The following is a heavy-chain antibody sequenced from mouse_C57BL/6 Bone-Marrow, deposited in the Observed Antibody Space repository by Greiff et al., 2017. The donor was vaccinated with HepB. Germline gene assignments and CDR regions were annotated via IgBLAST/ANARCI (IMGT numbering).Heavy chain of an antibody. CDR3: AREGLKGNAMDY. J-gene: IGHJ4*01. V-gene: IGHV5-12*01. CDR1: GFTFSDYY. CDR2: ISNGGGST. Sequence: EVMLVESGGGLVQPGGSLKLSCAASGFTFSDYYMYWVRQTPEKRLEWVAYISNGGGSTYYPDTVKRRFTISRDNAKTNLYLQMSRLKSEDTAMYYCAREGLKGNAMDYWGQGTSVTVSS.